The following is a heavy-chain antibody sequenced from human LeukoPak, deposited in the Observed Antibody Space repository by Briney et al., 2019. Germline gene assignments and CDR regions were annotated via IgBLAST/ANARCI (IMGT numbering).Heavy chain of an antibody. J-gene: IGHJ5*02. D-gene: IGHD2-2*02. V-gene: IGHV4-59*11. CDR3: ARDTYCSSTSCYIEGPHWFDP. Sequence: SETLSLTCTVSGGSISSHYWSWIRQPPGKGLEWIGNIYYSGSTNYNPSLKSRVTISVDTSKNQFSLKLSSVTAADTAVYYCARDTYCSSTSCYIEGPHWFDPWGQGTLVTVSS. CDR1: GGSISSHY. CDR2: IYYSGST.